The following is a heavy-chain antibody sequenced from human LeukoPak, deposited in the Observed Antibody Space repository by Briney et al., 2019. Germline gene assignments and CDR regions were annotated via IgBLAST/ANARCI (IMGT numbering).Heavy chain of an antibody. V-gene: IGHV1-69*13. CDR1: GGTFSSYA. CDR2: IIPIFGTA. J-gene: IGHJ6*02. CDR3: ASIFGSSALYYYYGMDV. Sequence: SVKVSCKASGGTFSSYAISWVRQAPGQGLEWMGGIIPIFGTASYAQKFQGRVTITADESTSTAYMELSSLRSEDTAVYYCASIFGSSALYYYYGMDVWGQGTTVTVSS. D-gene: IGHD6-25*01.